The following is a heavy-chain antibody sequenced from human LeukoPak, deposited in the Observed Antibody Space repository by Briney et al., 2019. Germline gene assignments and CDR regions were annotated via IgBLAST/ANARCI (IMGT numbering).Heavy chain of an antibody. J-gene: IGHJ4*02. V-gene: IGHV3-30*18. CDR2: ISYDGSNK. CDR1: GFTFSSYG. D-gene: IGHD7-27*01. CDR3: AKDLIPSNWGPYYFDY. Sequence: GGSLRLSCAASGFTFSSYGMHWVRQAPGKGLEWVAVISYDGSNKYYADPVKGRFTISRDNSKNTLYLQMNSLRAEDTAVYYCAKDLIPSNWGPYYFDYWGQGTLVTVSS.